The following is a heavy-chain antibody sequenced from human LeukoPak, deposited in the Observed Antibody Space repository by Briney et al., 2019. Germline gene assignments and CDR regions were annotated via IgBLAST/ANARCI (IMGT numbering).Heavy chain of an antibody. CDR3: AKDLFYDTL. J-gene: IGHJ4*02. V-gene: IGHV3-33*06. D-gene: IGHD3-22*01. CDR2: IWYDGSNK. Sequence: GGSLRLSCAASGFTFSSYGMHWVRQAPGKGLEWVAVIWYDGSNKYYADSVKGRFTISRDNSKNTLYLQMNSLRAEDTAVYYCAKDLFYDTLWGQGTLVTVSS. CDR1: GFTFSSYG.